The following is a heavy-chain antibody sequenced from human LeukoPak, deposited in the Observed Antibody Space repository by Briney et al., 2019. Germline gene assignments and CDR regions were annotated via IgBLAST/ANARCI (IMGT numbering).Heavy chain of an antibody. D-gene: IGHD3-3*01. CDR2: IYYSGST. V-gene: IGHV4-59*12. CDR3: ARTYYDFWSGGKYNWFDP. CDR1: GGSISSYY. Sequence: SETLSLSCTVSGGSISSYYWSRIRQPPGKGLEWIGYIYYSGSTNYNPSLKSRVTMSVDTSKNQFSLKLSSVTAADTAVYYCARTYYDFWSGGKYNWFDPWGQGTLVTVSS. J-gene: IGHJ5*02.